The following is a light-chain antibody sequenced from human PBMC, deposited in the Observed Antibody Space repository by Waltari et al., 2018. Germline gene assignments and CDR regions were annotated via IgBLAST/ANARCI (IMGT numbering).Light chain of an antibody. Sequence: YDLTQPPSVSVSPGQTAAITCSGDGLPKQYTFWYQQKSGQAPVLVMYDDNKRPSGIPGRVSGSSAGTVATWTITGAQVDDEADYYCYSKDTDGGSQGKIGGGTKLTVL. CDR1: GLPKQY. J-gene: IGLJ2*01. CDR2: DDN. V-gene: IGLV3-10*01. CDR3: YSKDTDGGSQGK.